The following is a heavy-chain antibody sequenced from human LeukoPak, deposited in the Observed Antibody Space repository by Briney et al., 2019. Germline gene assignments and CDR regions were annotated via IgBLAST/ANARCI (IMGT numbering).Heavy chain of an antibody. CDR2: IIPIFGTA. Sequence: SVKVSCKASGGTFSSYAISWVRQAPGQGLEWMGGIIPIFGTANYAQKFQGRVTITADESTSTAYMELSSLRSEDTAVYYCAKDINAFLLGDMDVWGKGTTVTISS. J-gene: IGHJ6*03. CDR1: GGTFSSYA. CDR3: AKDINAFLLGDMDV. D-gene: IGHD2-21*01. V-gene: IGHV1-69*13.